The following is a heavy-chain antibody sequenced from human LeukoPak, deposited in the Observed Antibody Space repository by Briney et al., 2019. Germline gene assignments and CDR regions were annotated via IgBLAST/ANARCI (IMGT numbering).Heavy chain of an antibody. CDR1: GFTVSSNY. CDR3: ARDLRPTPLWFGELTLGY. D-gene: IGHD3-10*01. CDR2: IYSGGST. V-gene: IGHV3-53*01. J-gene: IGHJ4*02. Sequence: GGSLRLYCAASGFTVSSNYMSWVRQAPGQGLEWGSVIYSGGSTYYADSVKDRFTISRDNSKNTLYLQMNSLRAEDTAVYYCARDLRPTPLWFGELTLGYWGQGTLVNVSS.